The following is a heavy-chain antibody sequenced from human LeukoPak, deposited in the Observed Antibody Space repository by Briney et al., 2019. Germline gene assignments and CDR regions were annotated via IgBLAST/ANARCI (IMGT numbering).Heavy chain of an antibody. J-gene: IGHJ4*02. Sequence: GESLKISCNGSGYSFTSYWIGWVRQMPGKGLEWMGIIYPGDSDTRYSPSFQGQVTISADKSISTAYLQWSSLKASDTAMYYCARLPPSGVRFLEWLPIDYWGQGTLVTVSS. CDR3: ARLPPSGVRFLEWLPIDY. CDR2: IYPGDSDT. CDR1: GYSFTSYW. D-gene: IGHD3-3*01. V-gene: IGHV5-51*01.